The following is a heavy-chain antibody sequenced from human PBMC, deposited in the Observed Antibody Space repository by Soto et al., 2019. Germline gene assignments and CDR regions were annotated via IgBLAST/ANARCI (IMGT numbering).Heavy chain of an antibody. J-gene: IGHJ5*02. CDR2: IYYSGST. V-gene: IGHV4-59*01. CDR3: ARYYRSGGWFDP. Sequence: SETLSLTCTVSGGSISSYYWSWIRQPPGKGLEWIGYIYYSGSTNYNPSLKSRVTISVDTSKNQFSLKLSSVTAADTAVYYCARYYRSGGWFDPWGQGTLVTVSS. D-gene: IGHD3-10*01. CDR1: GGSISSYY.